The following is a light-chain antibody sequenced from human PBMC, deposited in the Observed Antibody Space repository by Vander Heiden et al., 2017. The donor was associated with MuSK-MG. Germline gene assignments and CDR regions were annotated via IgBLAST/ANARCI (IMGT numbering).Light chain of an antibody. V-gene: IGLV1-40*01. Sequence: FVLTPPPSVSWAPRQRVTISCPGSRSNVGAGYDVHWYQQLPGTAPKVLIYGNSNRPAGVPDRFSGSKSGTSASLAITGPQAEDEADYYCLSYDSSRSGSVFGGGTKLTVL. J-gene: IGLJ2*01. CDR2: GNS. CDR1: RSNVGAGYD. CDR3: LSYDSSRSGSV.